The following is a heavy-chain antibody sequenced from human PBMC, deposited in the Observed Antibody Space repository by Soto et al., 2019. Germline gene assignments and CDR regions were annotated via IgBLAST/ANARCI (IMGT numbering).Heavy chain of an antibody. Sequence: QVQLVQSGAEVKKPGASVKVSCKASGYTFISYAMHWVRQAPGLSLEWMGGINAGNGDTRYSQTFQGRVSFTRDTSASTAYMELSSLTSEDTAIYYCAAGGGGSRYWGQGTLVTVSS. D-gene: IGHD2-15*01. CDR1: GYTFISYA. CDR3: AAGGGGSRY. CDR2: INAGNGDT. J-gene: IGHJ4*02. V-gene: IGHV1-3*01.